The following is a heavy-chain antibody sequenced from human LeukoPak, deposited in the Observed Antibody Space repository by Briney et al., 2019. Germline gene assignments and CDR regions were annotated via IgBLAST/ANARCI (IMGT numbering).Heavy chain of an antibody. CDR3: ARAAVVVVISGAFDI. J-gene: IGHJ3*02. CDR2: IYYSGST. CDR1: GGSITSYY. V-gene: IGHV4-59*08. D-gene: IGHD3-22*01. Sequence: SETLSLTCSVSGGSITSYYWSWIRQPPGKGLEWIGYIYYSGSTNYNPSLKSRVTIAVDTSKNQFSLKLSSVTAADTAVYYCARAAVVVVISGAFDIWGQGTMVTVSS.